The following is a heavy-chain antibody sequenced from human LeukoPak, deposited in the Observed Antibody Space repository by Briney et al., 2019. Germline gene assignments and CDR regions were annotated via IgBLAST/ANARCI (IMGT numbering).Heavy chain of an antibody. J-gene: IGHJ4*02. Sequence: GGSLRPSCAASGFTFNRNAISWVRQAPGKGLEWVSTIGGSRDKTFYADSVKGRFTISRDNSKNMVHLQMNSLTGEDTALYYCVRRGDASSGWGDHDFWGQGALVTVSS. CDR1: GFTFNRNA. CDR2: IGGSRDKT. D-gene: IGHD6-19*01. V-gene: IGHV3-23*01. CDR3: VRRGDASSGWGDHDF.